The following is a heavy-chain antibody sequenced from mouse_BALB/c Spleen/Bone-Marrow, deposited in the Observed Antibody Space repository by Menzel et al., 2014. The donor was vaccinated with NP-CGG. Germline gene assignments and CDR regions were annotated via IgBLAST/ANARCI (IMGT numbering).Heavy chain of an antibody. J-gene: IGHJ4*01. CDR2: INPSNGGT. CDR3: SRGRRDALDY. V-gene: IGHV1S81*02. CDR1: GYTFTSYY. Sequence: VKLMESGAGLVKPGASVKLSCKASGYTFTSYYMYWVKQRPGQGLEWFGEINPSNGGTNFNEKFKNKATLTVDKSSSTAYMQLSSLTSEDSAVYYCSRGRRDALDYWGQGTSVTVSS.